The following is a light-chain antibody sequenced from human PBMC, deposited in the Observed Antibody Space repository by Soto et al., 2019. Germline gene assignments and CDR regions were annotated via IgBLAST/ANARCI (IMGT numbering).Light chain of an antibody. V-gene: IGKV3-20*01. CDR3: QQYGSSPGT. CDR1: QRVTSSY. Sequence: EIVLTQSPGTLSLSPGERVTLSCRASQRVTSSYLAWYQQKPGQAPRLLIYGASSRATGIPDRFSGSGSGTDFTLIISRLEPEDFAVYYCQQYGSSPGTFGQGTKLEIK. CDR2: GAS. J-gene: IGKJ2*01.